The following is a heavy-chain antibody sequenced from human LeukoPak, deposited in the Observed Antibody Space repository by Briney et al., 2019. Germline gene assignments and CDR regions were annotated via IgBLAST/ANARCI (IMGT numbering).Heavy chain of an antibody. CDR1: GASISSGGYY. CDR3: ARDYYDSSGQNWYFDL. CDR2: IYHSGST. Sequence: SETLSLTCTVSGASISSGGYYWSWIRQPPGKGLEWIGYIYHSGSTYYNPSLKSRVTISVDRSKNQFSLKLSSVTAADTAVYYCARDYYDSSGQNWYFDLWGRGTLVTVSS. D-gene: IGHD3-22*01. J-gene: IGHJ2*01. V-gene: IGHV4-30-2*01.